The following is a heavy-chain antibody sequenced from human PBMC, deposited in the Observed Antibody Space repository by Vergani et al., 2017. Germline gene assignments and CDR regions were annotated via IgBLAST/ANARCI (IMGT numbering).Heavy chain of an antibody. CDR3: ARCSYDCWSGPKAEYFQH. V-gene: IGHV1-69*11. J-gene: IGHJ1*01. D-gene: IGHD3-3*01. Sequence: QVQLVQSGAEVKKPGSSVKVSCKASGGTFSSYAISWVRQAPGQGLEWMGRLLPILGTANYAPKFQGRVTITADESTSTAYMALSSLRSEATAVYYCARCSYDCWSGPKAEYFQHWGQGTLVTVSS. CDR2: LLPILGTA. CDR1: GGTFSSYA.